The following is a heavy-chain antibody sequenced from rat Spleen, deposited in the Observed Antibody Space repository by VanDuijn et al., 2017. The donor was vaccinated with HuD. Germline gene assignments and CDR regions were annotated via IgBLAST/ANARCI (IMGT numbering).Heavy chain of an antibody. CDR3: ARQGYLRDWYFDF. CDR2: ISTSGGST. D-gene: IGHD2-7*01. CDR1: GFTFSNYD. V-gene: IGHV5-25*01. Sequence: EVQLVESGGGLVQPGRSLKLSCAASGFTFSNYDMAWVRQAPTKGLEWVASISTSGGSTYYRDSMKGRFTISRDNAKSTLYLQMDSLRSEDTATYYCARQGYLRDWYFDFWGPGTMVTVSS. J-gene: IGHJ1*01.